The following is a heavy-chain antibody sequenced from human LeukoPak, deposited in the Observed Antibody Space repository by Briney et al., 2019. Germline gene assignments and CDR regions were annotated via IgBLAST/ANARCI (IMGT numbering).Heavy chain of an antibody. Sequence: SETLSLTCTASGGSISSGGYYWSWIRQHPGKGLEWIGYIYYSGSTYYNPSLKSRVTISVDTSKNQFSLKLSSVTAADTAVYYCARLTRPDWLFQPYYYYGMDVWGQGTTVTVSS. D-gene: IGHD3-9*01. V-gene: IGHV4-31*03. CDR3: ARLTRPDWLFQPYYYYGMDV. J-gene: IGHJ6*02. CDR2: IYYSGST. CDR1: GGSISSGGYY.